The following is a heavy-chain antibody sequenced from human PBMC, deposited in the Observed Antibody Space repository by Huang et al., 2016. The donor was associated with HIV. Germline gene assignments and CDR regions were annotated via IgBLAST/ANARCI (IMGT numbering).Heavy chain of an antibody. D-gene: IGHD2-8*02. Sequence: QVQLVQSGSELKKPGASVKVSCKPSGYALTNYGLNWVRQAPGQGLEWMGWINTDSGNPMYAQGFTGRFVFSVDTSVSTAYLQIRSLKADDTAIYYCARYYCTGGNCYSDYWGQGTLVTVSS. V-gene: IGHV7-4-1*02. CDR2: INTDSGNP. J-gene: IGHJ4*02. CDR1: GYALTNYG. CDR3: ARYYCTGGNCYSDY.